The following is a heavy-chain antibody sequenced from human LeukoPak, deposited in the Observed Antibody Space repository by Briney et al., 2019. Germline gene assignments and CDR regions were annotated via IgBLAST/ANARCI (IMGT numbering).Heavy chain of an antibody. CDR3: ARVVGATNWYFDL. CDR2: INPNSGGT. CDR1: GYTFTGYY. V-gene: IGHV1-2*02. D-gene: IGHD1-26*01. Sequence: ASVKVSCKASGYTFTGYYMLWVRQAPGQGLEWMGWINPNSGGTNYAQKFQGRVTMTRDTSISTAYMELSRLRSDDTAVYYCARVVGATNWYFDLWGRGTLVTVSS. J-gene: IGHJ2*01.